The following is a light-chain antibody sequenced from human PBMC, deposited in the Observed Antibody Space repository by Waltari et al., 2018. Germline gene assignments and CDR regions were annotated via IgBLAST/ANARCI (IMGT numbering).Light chain of an antibody. Sequence: QSTLTQPSSASGTPGQRVTISCSGSSSNIGSNTVNWYQQLPGTAPKLLTYYTDQRPSGVSDRFSGSKSGTSASLAFSGLQSEDEAHYYCAAWDDSLNGYVFGSGTEVTVL. J-gene: IGLJ1*01. V-gene: IGLV1-44*01. CDR2: YTD. CDR3: AAWDDSLNGYV. CDR1: SSNIGSNT.